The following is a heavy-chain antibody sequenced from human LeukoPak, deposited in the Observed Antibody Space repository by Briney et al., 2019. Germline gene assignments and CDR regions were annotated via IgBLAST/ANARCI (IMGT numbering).Heavy chain of an antibody. J-gene: IGHJ4*02. CDR1: GGSISSGGYY. CDR2: IYHSGST. Sequence: PSETLSLTCTVSGGSISSGGYYWSWIRQPPGKGLEWIGYIYHSGSTYYNPSLKSRVTISVDRSKNQFSLKLSSVTAADTAVYYCARVRDGYNYGGFDYWGQGTLVTVSS. V-gene: IGHV4-30-2*01. CDR3: ARVRDGYNYGGFDY. D-gene: IGHD5-24*01.